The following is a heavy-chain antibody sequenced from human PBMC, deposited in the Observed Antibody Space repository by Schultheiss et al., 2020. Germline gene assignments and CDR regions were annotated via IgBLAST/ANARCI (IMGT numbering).Heavy chain of an antibody. D-gene: IGHD3-10*01. Sequence: SETLSLTCTVSGGSISSYYWSWIRQPPGKGLEWIGYIYYSGSTNYNPSLKSRVTISVDTSKNQFSLKLSSVTAADTAVYYCARVNVRGAINYWVQGNLVTVSS. CDR2: IYYSGST. CDR1: GGSISSYY. CDR3: ARVNVRGAINY. J-gene: IGHJ4*02. V-gene: IGHV4-59*08.